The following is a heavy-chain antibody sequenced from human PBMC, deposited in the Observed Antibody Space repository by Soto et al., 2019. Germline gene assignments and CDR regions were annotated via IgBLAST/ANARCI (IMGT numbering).Heavy chain of an antibody. J-gene: IGHJ4*02. CDR3: ARDMKVELGRPHFDY. V-gene: IGHV1-46*03. CDR2: INPSGGST. Sequence: GASVKVSCKASGYTFTSYYMHWVRQAPGQGLEWMGIINPSGGSTSYAQKFQGRVTMTRDTSTSTVYMELSSLRSEDTAVYYCARDMKVELGRPHFDYWGQGTLVTVSS. CDR1: GYTFTSYY. D-gene: IGHD1-7*01.